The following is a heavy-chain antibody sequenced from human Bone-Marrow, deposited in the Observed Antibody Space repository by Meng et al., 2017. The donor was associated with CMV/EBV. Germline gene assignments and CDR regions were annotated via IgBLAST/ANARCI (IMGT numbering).Heavy chain of an antibody. D-gene: IGHD3-3*01. CDR1: SSSSS. J-gene: IGHJ5*02. V-gene: IGHV4-39*07. CDR2: IYYSGST. Sequence: SSSSSWGCLRQPPGKGLEWIGSIYYSGSTYYNPSLKSRVTISVDTSKNQFSLKLSSVTAADTAVYYCAREGTIFGVVINSINWFDPWGQGTLVTVSS. CDR3: AREGTIFGVVINSINWFDP.